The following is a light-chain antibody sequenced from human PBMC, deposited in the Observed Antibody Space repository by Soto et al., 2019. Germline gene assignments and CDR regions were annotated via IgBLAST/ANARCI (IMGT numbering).Light chain of an antibody. CDR3: QQYGGSLIYT. CDR1: QSVSNNY. V-gene: IGKV3-20*01. Sequence: EIVLTQSPGTLSLSPVERATLSCRASQSVSNNYLAWYQQKPGHAPRLLIYGASNRATGIPDRFSGSGPGTDFNLTISTLEPEDFAVYSCQQYGGSLIYTFGQGTKLEIK. J-gene: IGKJ2*01. CDR2: GAS.